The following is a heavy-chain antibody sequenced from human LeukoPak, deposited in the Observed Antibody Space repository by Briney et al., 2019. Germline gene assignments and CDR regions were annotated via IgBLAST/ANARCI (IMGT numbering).Heavy chain of an antibody. V-gene: IGHV3-48*03. Sequence: PGGSLRLSCAASGFTFSSYEMNWVRQAPGKGLEWVSYISSSGSTIYYADSVKGRFTISRDNSKNTLYLQVNSLRAEDTAVYYCARDRMGAILYFDSWGQGTLVTVSS. CDR2: ISSSGSTI. J-gene: IGHJ4*02. CDR3: ARDRMGAILYFDS. D-gene: IGHD1-26*01. CDR1: GFTFSSYE.